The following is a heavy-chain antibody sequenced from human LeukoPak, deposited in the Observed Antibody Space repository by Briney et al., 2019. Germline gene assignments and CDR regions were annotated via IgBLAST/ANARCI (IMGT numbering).Heavy chain of an antibody. CDR2: IDHSGST. CDR3: ARGGLWIYYFDY. J-gene: IGHJ4*02. Sequence: SETLSLTCTVSGYSISSDYYWGCIRQPPGKGLEWIGSIDHSGSTYYNASLKSRVTISIDTSKNHFSLKLNSVTAADTAVFYCARGGLWIYYFDYWGQGTLVTVSS. CDR1: GYSISSDYY. V-gene: IGHV4-38-2*02. D-gene: IGHD1-1*01.